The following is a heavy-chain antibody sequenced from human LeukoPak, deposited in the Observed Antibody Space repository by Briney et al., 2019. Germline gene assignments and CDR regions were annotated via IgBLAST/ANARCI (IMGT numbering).Heavy chain of an antibody. V-gene: IGHV4-39*07. CDR3: ARVGRVIAVADPYYYYGMDV. J-gene: IGHJ6*02. CDR2: IYYSGST. CDR1: GGSISSSSYY. Sequence: SETLSLTCTVSGGSISSSSYYWGWIRQPPGKGLEWIGSIYYSGSTYYNPSLKSRVTISVDTSKNQFSLKLSSVTAADTAVYYCARVGRVIAVADPYYYYGMDVWGQGTTVTVSS. D-gene: IGHD6-19*01.